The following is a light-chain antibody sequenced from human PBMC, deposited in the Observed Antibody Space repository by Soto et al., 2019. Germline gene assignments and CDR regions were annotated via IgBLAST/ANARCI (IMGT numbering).Light chain of an antibody. CDR3: QNSDSWPGK. V-gene: IGKV3-15*01. CDR2: DAA. J-gene: IGKJ1*01. Sequence: EIVVTHSPATLSVSPLDTVTLSCSSSQYVSTNLAWYQQKPGQAPRLLIYDAATRATDIPDRFSCTGSGTEFTLTITSLQSEDFAVYLCQNSDSWPGKFGQGTKVDIK. CDR1: QYVSTN.